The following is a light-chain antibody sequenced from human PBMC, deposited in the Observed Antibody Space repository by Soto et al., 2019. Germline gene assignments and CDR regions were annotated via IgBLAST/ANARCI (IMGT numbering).Light chain of an antibody. CDR2: GAT. Sequence: EIVMTQSPATLSVSPGERATLSCRASQDVGSKLAWYQQKPGQAPRLLIYGATTRATGIPARFSGSGSGTQFTLTISSLQSEDFAVYYCQPCNDSPPWTCGRGTKVEI. V-gene: IGKV3-15*01. CDR1: QDVGSK. J-gene: IGKJ1*01. CDR3: QPCNDSPPWT.